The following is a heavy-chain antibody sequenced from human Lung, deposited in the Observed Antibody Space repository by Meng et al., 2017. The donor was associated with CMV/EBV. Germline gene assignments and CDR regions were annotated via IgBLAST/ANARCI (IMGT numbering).Heavy chain of an antibody. J-gene: IGHJ6*02. CDR1: GYTFNGYN. CDR2: INPNSGGT. CDR3: ARLFHTILGTGDYYGMDG. Sequence: ASVKVSCKASGYTFNGYNMHWVRQAPGQGLEWMGWINPNSGGTNYAQRFQGRVTLTIDTSISTAYMELSRLKSDDTAVYFCARLFHTILGTGDYYGMDGWGQGTTVTVSS. D-gene: IGHD3-3*01. V-gene: IGHV1-2*02.